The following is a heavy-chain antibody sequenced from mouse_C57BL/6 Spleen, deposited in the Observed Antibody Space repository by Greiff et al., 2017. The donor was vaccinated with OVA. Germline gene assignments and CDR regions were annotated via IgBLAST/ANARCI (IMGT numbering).Heavy chain of an antibody. D-gene: IGHD2-4*01. J-gene: IGHJ2*01. CDR1: GFTFTDYY. CDR3: ATSGAYYDYGGFDY. V-gene: IGHV7-3*01. Sequence: EVQRVESGGGLVQPGGSLSLSCAASGFTFTDYYMSWVRQPPGKALEWLGFISNKANGYTTEYSASVKGRFTISRDNSQSSLYLQMNALRAEDSATYYCATSGAYYDYGGFDYWGQGTTLTVSS. CDR2: ISNKANGYTT.